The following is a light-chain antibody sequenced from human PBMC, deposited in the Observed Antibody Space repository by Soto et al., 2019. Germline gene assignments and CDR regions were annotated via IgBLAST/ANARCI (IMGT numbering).Light chain of an antibody. CDR2: GES. Sequence: EVVLTQSPDTLSLPPGERATLSCRASQSISSYLAWYQQKPGQAPRLLIYGESRRATGIPARFSGSGSGTEFTLTISSLQSEDFAVYYCQQYNNWPPWTFGQGTKVDI. CDR3: QQYNNWPPWT. J-gene: IGKJ1*01. V-gene: IGKV3D-15*01. CDR1: QSISSY.